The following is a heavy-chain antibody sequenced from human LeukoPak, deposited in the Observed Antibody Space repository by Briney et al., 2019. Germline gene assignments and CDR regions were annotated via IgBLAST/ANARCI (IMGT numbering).Heavy chain of an antibody. V-gene: IGHV1-69*04. CDR1: GYTFTGYY. Sequence: GASVKVSCKASGYTFTGYYMHWVRQAPGQGLEWMGRIIPILGIANYAQKFQGRVTITADKSTSTAYMELSSLRSEDTAVYYCARVTLGTNYFDYWGQGTLVTVSS. D-gene: IGHD3-16*01. CDR2: IIPILGIA. CDR3: ARVTLGTNYFDY. J-gene: IGHJ4*02.